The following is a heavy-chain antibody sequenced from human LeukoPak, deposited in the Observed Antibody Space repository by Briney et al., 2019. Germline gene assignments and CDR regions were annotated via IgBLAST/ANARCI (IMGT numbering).Heavy chain of an antibody. Sequence: PSGKLSCTASGGAFTSNAISWVRQAPGQGLEWMGGIIPIFGAAKYAQMFQGRVTITADESTSTAYMELSSHRTDDTAVYYCATILRRDDYVGRYYGMDVWGKGTTVTVSS. V-gene: IGHV1-69*13. CDR3: ATILRRDDYVGRYYGMDV. D-gene: IGHD4-17*01. J-gene: IGHJ6*04. CDR1: GGAFTSNA. CDR2: IIPIFGAA.